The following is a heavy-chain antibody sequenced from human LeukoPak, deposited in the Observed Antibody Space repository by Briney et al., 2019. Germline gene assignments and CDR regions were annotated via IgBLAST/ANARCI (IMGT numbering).Heavy chain of an antibody. CDR2: IKQDGSEE. Sequence: PGGSLRLSCAASGFTFSASWMTWVRQAPGKGLEWVANIKQDGSEEHYVDSLKGRFTISRDNAKNSLYLQLNSLRAEDTALYYCARDPYNTGGFAAFAAFDIWGQGTMVTVSS. CDR3: ARDPYNTGGFAAFAAFDI. CDR1: GFTFSASW. V-gene: IGHV3-7*01. J-gene: IGHJ3*02. D-gene: IGHD2-8*02.